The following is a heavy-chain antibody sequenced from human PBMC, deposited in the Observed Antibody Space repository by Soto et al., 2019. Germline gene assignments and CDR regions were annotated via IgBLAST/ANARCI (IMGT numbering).Heavy chain of an antibody. CDR3: ARDALDYYDSSGPGSAFDI. CDR1: GYTFTSYA. CDR2: ISAYNGNT. Sequence: ASVKVSCKASGYTFTSYAMHWVRQAPGQRLEWMGWISAYNGNTNYAQRLQGRVTMTTDTSTSTAYMELRSLRSDGTAVYFCARDALDYYDSSGPGSAFDIWGQGTMVTVSS. D-gene: IGHD3-22*01. V-gene: IGHV1-18*01. J-gene: IGHJ3*02.